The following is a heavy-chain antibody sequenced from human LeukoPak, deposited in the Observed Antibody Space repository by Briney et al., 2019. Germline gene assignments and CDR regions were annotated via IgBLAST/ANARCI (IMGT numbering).Heavy chain of an antibody. CDR1: AFTFSNYA. CDR3: AKMAVTTSFPVGWFDP. Sequence: GGSLRLSCAASAFTFSNYAMSWVRQAPGKGLEWVSAISASGGSTYYADSVKGRFTISRDNSKNTLYLQMNSLRAEDTAVYYCAKMAVTTSFPVGWFDPWGQGTLVTVSS. CDR2: ISASGGST. D-gene: IGHD4-17*01. J-gene: IGHJ5*02. V-gene: IGHV3-23*01.